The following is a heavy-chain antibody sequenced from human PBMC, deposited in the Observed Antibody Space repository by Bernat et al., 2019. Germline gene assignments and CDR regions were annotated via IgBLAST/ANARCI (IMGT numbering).Heavy chain of an antibody. J-gene: IGHJ4*02. CDR2: ISAYNGNT. Sequence: QVQLVQSGAEVKKPGASVKVSCKASGYTFTSYGISWVRQAPGQGLEWMGWISAYNGNTNYAQKLQGRGTMTTDTSTSTAYMELRSLRSDDTAVYYCARDVEVGGSFESGPTPANFDYWGQGTLVTVSS. CDR3: ARDVEVGGSFESGPTPANFDY. CDR1: GYTFTSYG. D-gene: IGHD1-26*01. V-gene: IGHV1-18*01.